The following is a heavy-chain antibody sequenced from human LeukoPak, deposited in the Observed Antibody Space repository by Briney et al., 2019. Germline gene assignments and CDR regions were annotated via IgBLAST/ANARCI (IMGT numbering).Heavy chain of an antibody. CDR2: ISAYNGNT. D-gene: IGHD2-2*01. CDR3: AKEALGYCSSTSCYVWFDP. CDR1: GYTFTSYG. V-gene: IGHV1-18*04. J-gene: IGHJ5*02. Sequence: GASVKVSCKASGYTFTSYGISWVRQAPGQGLEWMGWISAYNGNTNYEQKLQGRVTMTTDTSTSTAYMELRSLRSDDTAVYYCAKEALGYCSSTSCYVWFDPWGQGTLVTVSS.